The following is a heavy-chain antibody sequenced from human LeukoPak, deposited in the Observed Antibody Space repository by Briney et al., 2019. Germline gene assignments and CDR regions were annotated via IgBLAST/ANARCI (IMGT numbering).Heavy chain of an antibody. Sequence: GSSVKVSCKASGGTFISYATSWVRQAPGQGLEWMGRIIPIFGTANYAQKFQGRVTITTDESTSTAYMELSSLRSEDTAVYYCARDIAVAGIDYWGQGTLVTVSS. D-gene: IGHD6-19*01. CDR1: GGTFISYA. CDR3: ARDIAVAGIDY. CDR2: IIPIFGTA. J-gene: IGHJ4*02. V-gene: IGHV1-69*05.